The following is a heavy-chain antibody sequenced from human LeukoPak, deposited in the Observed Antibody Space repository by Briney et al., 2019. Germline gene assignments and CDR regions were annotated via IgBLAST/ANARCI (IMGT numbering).Heavy chain of an antibody. J-gene: IGHJ6*02. D-gene: IGHD6-13*01. CDR1: GFSFSSHW. Sequence: GGSLRLSCAASGFSFSSHWMSWVRQAPGKGLEWLANIKQDESEKYYADSAEGRFTIPRDNAKNSVYLKMNSLRAEDSAVYYCARGLIAAAATGYYYSYGMDVWGXGT. CDR3: ARGLIAAAATGYYYSYGMDV. V-gene: IGHV3-7*04. CDR2: IKQDESEK.